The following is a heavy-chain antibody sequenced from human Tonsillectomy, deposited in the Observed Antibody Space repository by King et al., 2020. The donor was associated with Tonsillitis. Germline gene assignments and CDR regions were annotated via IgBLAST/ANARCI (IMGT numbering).Heavy chain of an antibody. Sequence: VQLVESGGGVVLPGRSLRLSCAASGFTFSTYGMHWVRQAPGKGLEWVAVISYDGSDKYYADCVKGRFTISRDNSRNKLYLQMSSLTAEDTAVYYCAKDLFDYDSSGYFDYWGQGTLVAVSS. J-gene: IGHJ4*02. D-gene: IGHD3-22*01. CDR1: GFTFSTYG. V-gene: IGHV3-30*18. CDR3: AKDLFDYDSSGYFDY. CDR2: ISYDGSDK.